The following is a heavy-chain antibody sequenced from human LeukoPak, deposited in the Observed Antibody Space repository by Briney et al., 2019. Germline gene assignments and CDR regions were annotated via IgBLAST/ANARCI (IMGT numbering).Heavy chain of an antibody. Sequence: GESLKISCKGSGYSLTSYWIGWVRQMPGKGLEWMGIIYPGDSDTRYSPSFQGQVTISADKSISTAYLQWSSLKASDTAMYYCARRHSHPIGAFDYWGQGTLVTVSS. CDR3: ARRHSHPIGAFDY. J-gene: IGHJ4*02. V-gene: IGHV5-51*01. CDR1: GYSLTSYW. CDR2: IYPGDSDT.